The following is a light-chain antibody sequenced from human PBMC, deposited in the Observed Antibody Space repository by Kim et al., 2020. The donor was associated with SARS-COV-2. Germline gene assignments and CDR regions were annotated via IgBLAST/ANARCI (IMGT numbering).Light chain of an antibody. Sequence: PSFLSSYVGDRVTITCRASQGINSFLAWYQQKPGKSPKLLIYAASTSQSEVPSRFSGSGVGTEFTLTISSLQPEDFGTYYCQDRKSFGQGTKLEI. CDR3: QDRKS. V-gene: IGKV1-9*01. J-gene: IGKJ2*01. CDR1: QGINSF. CDR2: AAS.